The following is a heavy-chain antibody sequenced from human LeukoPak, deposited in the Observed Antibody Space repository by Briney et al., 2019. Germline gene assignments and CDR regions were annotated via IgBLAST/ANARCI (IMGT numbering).Heavy chain of an antibody. J-gene: IGHJ4*01. D-gene: IGHD3-3*01. CDR1: GFTFTSSA. CDR3: AAAPFFEWLFDFDY. CDR2: IVVGSGNT. V-gene: IGHV1-58*02. Sequence: SVKVSCKASGFTFTSSAMQWVRQARGQRLEWIGWIVVGSGNTNYAQRFQERVTITRDMSTSTAYMDLSSLRSEDTAVYYCAAAPFFEWLFDFDYWGQGTLVTVSS.